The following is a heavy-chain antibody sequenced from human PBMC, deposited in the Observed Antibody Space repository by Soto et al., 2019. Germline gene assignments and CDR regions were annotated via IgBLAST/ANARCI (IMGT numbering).Heavy chain of an antibody. J-gene: IGHJ6*02. CDR2: IIPIFGTA. CDR1: GGTFSSYA. V-gene: IGHV1-69*13. CDR3: ARSPVVRGFAFYGMDV. Sequence: ASVKVSCKASGGTFSSYAISWVRQAPGQGLEWMGGIIPIFGTANYAQKFQGRVTITADESTSTAYMELSSLRSEDTAVYYCARSPVVRGFAFYGMDVWGQGTTVPVSS. D-gene: IGHD2-21*01.